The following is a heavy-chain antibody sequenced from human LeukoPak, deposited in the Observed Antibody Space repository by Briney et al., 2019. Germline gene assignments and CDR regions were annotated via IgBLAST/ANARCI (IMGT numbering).Heavy chain of an antibody. Sequence: ASVKVSCKTSGYTFTRYHIHWVRQAPGQGLEWMGVINPSGGTATYAQNFQGRVTMTRDTSTITVYMELSSLRSDDTAVYYCAREAIFGVVREYYFDYWGQGTLVTVS. J-gene: IGHJ4*02. CDR3: AREAIFGVVREYYFDY. V-gene: IGHV1-46*01. CDR2: INPSGGTA. CDR1: GYTFTRYH. D-gene: IGHD3-3*01.